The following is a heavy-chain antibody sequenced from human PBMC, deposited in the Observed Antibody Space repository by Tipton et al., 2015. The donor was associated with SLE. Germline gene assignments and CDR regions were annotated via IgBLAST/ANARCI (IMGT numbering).Heavy chain of an antibody. D-gene: IGHD5/OR15-5a*01. CDR1: DGSLSGYY. J-gene: IGHJ4*02. V-gene: IGHV4-34*01. CDR2: ISHDGGA. Sequence: TLSLTCTVFDGSLSGYYWAWLRQSPGKGLEWIGEISHDGGANYNPSLESRGTISLETSKNQFSLRLSSVIAADTAVYFCARLGVNDDYFFDYWGQGSLVTVSS. CDR3: ARLGVNDDYFFDY.